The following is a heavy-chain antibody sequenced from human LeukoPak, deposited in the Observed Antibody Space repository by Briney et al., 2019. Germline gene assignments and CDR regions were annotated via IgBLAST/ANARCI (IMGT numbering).Heavy chain of an antibody. Sequence: PGGSLRLSCAASGFTFSSYGMHWVRQAPGKGLEWVAVISYDGNIKYYADYVKGRFTISRDNSKNTLYLQMNSLRTEDTAVYYCAKLGPYYYDSSGSSWGQGTLVTVSS. J-gene: IGHJ5*02. CDR3: AKLGPYYYDSSGSS. CDR1: GFTFSSYG. V-gene: IGHV3-30*18. CDR2: ISYDGNIK. D-gene: IGHD3-22*01.